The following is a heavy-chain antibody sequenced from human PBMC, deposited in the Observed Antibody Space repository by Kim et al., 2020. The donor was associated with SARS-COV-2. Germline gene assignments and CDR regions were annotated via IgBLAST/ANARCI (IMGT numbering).Heavy chain of an antibody. V-gene: IGHV4-31*03. D-gene: IGHD3-3*01. Sequence: SETLSLTCTVSGGSISSGGYYWSWIRQHPGKGLEWIGYIYYSGSTYYNPSLKSRVTISVDTSKNQFSLKLSSVTAADTAVYYCARWRTTIFGVVIAPVDYWGQGTLVTVSS. CDR3: ARWRTTIFGVVIAPVDY. J-gene: IGHJ4*02. CDR2: IYYSGST. CDR1: GGSISSGGYY.